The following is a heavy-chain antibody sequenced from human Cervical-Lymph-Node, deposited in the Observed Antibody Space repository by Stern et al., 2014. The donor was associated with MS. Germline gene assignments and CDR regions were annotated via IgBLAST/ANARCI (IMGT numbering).Heavy chain of an antibody. CDR2: LFLNDEK. J-gene: IGHJ2*01. V-gene: IGHV2-26*01. D-gene: IGHD6-13*01. CDR3: ARIPPGYSVAWDWYFDL. Sequence: QFTLKESGPVLVKPTETLTLTCTVSGFSLSNARMGVSWIRQPPGKALEWLAHLFLNDEKSYSTSLKSRLTISKDTSKSQVVLTMTNMDPVDTATYYCARIPPGYSVAWDWYFDLWGRGTLVTVSS. CDR1: GFSLSNARMG.